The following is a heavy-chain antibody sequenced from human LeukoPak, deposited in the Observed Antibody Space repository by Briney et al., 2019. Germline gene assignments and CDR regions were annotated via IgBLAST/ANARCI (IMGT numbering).Heavy chain of an antibody. V-gene: IGHV3-74*01. Sequence: PGRSLRLSCAASGFTFSSYGMHWVRQAPGKGLVWVSRINSDGSSTSYADSVKGRFTISRDNAKNTLYLQMNSLRAEDTALYYCARVRGYYGSGSYAFDIWGQGTMVTVSS. CDR2: INSDGSST. J-gene: IGHJ3*02. D-gene: IGHD3-10*01. CDR3: ARVRGYYGSGSYAFDI. CDR1: GFTFSSYG.